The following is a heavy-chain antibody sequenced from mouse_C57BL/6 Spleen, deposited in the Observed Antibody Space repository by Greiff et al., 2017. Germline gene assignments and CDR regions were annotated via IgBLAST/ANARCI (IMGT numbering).Heavy chain of an antibody. CDR1: GYTFTSYW. CDR3: ARNHYGRAWFAY. V-gene: IGHV1-50*01. Sequence: QVQLQQPGAELVKPGASVKLSCKASGYTFTSYWMQWVKQRPGQGLEWIVEIDPSDSYTNYNQKFKGKATLTVDTSSSTAYMQLSSLTSEDAAVYYCARNHYGRAWFAYWGQGTLVTVSA. CDR2: IDPSDSYT. D-gene: IGHD1-1*01. J-gene: IGHJ3*01.